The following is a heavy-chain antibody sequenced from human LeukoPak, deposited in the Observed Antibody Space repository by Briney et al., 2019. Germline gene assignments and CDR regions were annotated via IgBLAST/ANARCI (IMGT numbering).Heavy chain of an antibody. CDR2: IIPIFGAA. Sequence: GASVKVSCEASGGTFSSYAMSWVRQAPGQGLEWMGEIIPIFGAANCAQKFQGRVTITADESTSRAYTELSSLRSEDTAVYYCAIEFSSGYFNWFDPWGQGTLVTVSS. CDR3: AIEFSSGYFNWFDP. CDR1: GGTFSSYA. V-gene: IGHV1-69*01. D-gene: IGHD3-22*01. J-gene: IGHJ5*02.